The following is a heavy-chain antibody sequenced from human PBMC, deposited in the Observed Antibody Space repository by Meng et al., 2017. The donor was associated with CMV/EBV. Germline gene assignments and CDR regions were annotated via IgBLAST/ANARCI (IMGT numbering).Heavy chain of an antibody. CDR2: IYYSGST. J-gene: IGHJ6*02. V-gene: IGHV4-61*01. Sequence: GSLRLSCTVSGGSVSSGSYYWSWIRQPPGKGLEWIGYIYYSGSTNYNPSLKSRVTISVDTSKNQFSLKLSSVTAADTAVYYCARDPYPSYDFWSGPNPKYYYYGMDVWGQGTTVTVSS. CDR3: ARDPYPSYDFWSGPNPKYYYYGMDV. CDR1: GGSVSSGSYY. D-gene: IGHD3-3*01.